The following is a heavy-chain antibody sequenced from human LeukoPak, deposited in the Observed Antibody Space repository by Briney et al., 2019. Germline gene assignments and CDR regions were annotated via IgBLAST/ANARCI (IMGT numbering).Heavy chain of an antibody. CDR2: ISGSGGST. V-gene: IGHV3-23*01. D-gene: IGHD4-23*01. CDR3: AKDDGGYFDY. CDR1: GFRFDDYD. J-gene: IGHJ4*02. Sequence: PGGSLRLSCTASGFRFDDYDVTWVRQSPGKGLEWVSAISGSGGSTYYADSVKGRFTISRDNSKNTLYLQMNSLRAEDTAVYYCAKDDGGYFDYWGQGTLVTVSS.